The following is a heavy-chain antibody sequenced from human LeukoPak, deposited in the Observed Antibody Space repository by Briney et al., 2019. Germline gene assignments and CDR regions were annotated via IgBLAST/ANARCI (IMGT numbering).Heavy chain of an antibody. CDR2: IYPGDSNT. CDR1: GYSFTSYW. Sequence: GESLKISCKVSGYSFTSYWIGWVRQMPGKGLEWMGIIYPGDSNTRYSPSFLGQVTISADKSISTAYLQWNSLKASDTAMYYCARRVVNNRNWYFDLWGRGTLVTVSS. CDR3: ARRVVNNRNWYFDL. J-gene: IGHJ2*01. V-gene: IGHV5-51*01. D-gene: IGHD4-23*01.